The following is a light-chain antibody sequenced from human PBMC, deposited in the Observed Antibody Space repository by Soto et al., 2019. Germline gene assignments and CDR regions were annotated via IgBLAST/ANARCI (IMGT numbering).Light chain of an antibody. V-gene: IGLV1-47*01. CDR2: NNS. CDR3: AVWDDSLTGWV. J-gene: IGLJ3*02. CDR1: SSNIGSHY. Sequence: QAVVTQPPSASGTPGQSLTISCSGSSSNIGSHYVYWYQSLPGTAPKLLIYNNSQRPSGVPARFSGSKSGTSASLAISGLRSEDEADYYCAVWDDSLTGWVFGGGTKVTVL.